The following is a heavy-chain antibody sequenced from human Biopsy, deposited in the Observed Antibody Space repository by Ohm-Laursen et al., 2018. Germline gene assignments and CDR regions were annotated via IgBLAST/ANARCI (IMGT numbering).Heavy chain of an antibody. V-gene: IGHV3-21*06. J-gene: IGHJ4*02. CDR1: GFTFSSYA. D-gene: IGHD6-6*01. CDR2: IAERSTYI. CDR3: ARERGRKSIAAPDY. Sequence: SLRLSCAASGFTFSSYAMEWVRQAPGKGLEWVSSIAERSTYISYADSVKGRFTISRDNAQNSLYLQMNNLRVEDTAVYYCARERGRKSIAAPDYWGQGVLVTVSS.